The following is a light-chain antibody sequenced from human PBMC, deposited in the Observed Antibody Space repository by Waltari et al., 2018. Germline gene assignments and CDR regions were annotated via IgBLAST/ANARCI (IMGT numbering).Light chain of an antibody. J-gene: IGKJ1*01. V-gene: IGKV3-20*01. CDR3: QQYHSSPQT. CDR2: GAS. CDR1: RSVCTNY. Sequence: SSRAHRSVCTNYLPCIHQRPVTAPLLPVSGASRRATGIADRFSGGGSGTDFTLTISRLEPEDFAVYYCQQYHSSPQTFGQGTKVEIK.